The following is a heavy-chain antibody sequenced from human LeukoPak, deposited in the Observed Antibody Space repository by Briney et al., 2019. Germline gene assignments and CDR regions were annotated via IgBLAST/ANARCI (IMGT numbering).Heavy chain of an antibody. CDR3: ARASRRIVVVAANANWFDP. CDR1: GGTFSSYA. J-gene: IGHJ5*02. D-gene: IGHD2-15*01. Sequence: ASVKVSCKASGGTFSSYAISWVRQAPGQGLEWMGWISAYNGNTNYAQKLQGRVTMTTDTSTSTAYMELRSLRSDDTAVYYCARASRRIVVVAANANWFDPWGQGTLVTVSS. V-gene: IGHV1-18*01. CDR2: ISAYNGNT.